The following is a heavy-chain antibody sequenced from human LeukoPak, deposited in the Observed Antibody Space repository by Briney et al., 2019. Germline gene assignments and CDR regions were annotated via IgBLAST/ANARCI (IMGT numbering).Heavy chain of an antibody. CDR3: AKDGYCSSTSCYPAPY. D-gene: IGHD2-2*01. V-gene: IGHV3-23*01. J-gene: IGHJ4*02. Sequence: GGSLRLSCAASGFTLSSYAMSWVRQAPGKGLEWVSAISGSGGSTYYADSVKGRFTISRDNSKNTLYLQMNSLRAEDTAVYYCAKDGYCSSTSCYPAPYWGQGTLVTVSS. CDR1: GFTLSSYA. CDR2: ISGSGGST.